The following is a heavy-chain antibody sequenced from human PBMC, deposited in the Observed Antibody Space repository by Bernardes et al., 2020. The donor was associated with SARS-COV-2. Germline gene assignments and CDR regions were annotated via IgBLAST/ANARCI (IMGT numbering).Heavy chain of an antibody. CDR2: INHSGST. CDR1: GGSFSGYY. D-gene: IGHD3-22*01. V-gene: IGHV4-34*01. J-gene: IGHJ6*02. Sequence: SEPLSLTCAVYGGSFSGYYWSWIRQPPGKGLEWIGEINHSGSTNYNPSLKSRVTISVDTSKNQFSLKLSSVTAADTAVYYCARVRGYYDSSGYYHYYYGMDVWGQGTTVTVSS. CDR3: ARVRGYYDSSGYYHYYYGMDV.